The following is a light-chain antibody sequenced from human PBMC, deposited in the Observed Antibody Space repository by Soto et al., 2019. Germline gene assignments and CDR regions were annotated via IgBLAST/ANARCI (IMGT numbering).Light chain of an antibody. J-gene: IGLJ1*01. Sequence: QSVLAQPPSASGSPGQSVTISCTGTSSDVGDNYVSWYQQQLGKAPKLIIYEVTLRPSGVSDRFSGSKSGNTASLTVSGLQADDEADYYCSAYAGSNTFVFGTGTKLTVL. CDR1: SSDVGDNY. CDR3: SAYAGSNTFV. V-gene: IGLV2-8*01. CDR2: EVT.